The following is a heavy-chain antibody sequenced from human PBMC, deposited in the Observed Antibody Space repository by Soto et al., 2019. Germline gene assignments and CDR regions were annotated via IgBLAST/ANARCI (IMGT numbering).Heavy chain of an antibody. CDR2: IYWNDDK. CDR3: AHSPNYYDSSDPRRSFEY. J-gene: IGHJ4*02. V-gene: IGHV2-5*01. CDR1: GFSLSTSGVG. D-gene: IGHD3-22*01. Sequence: GPPLGNPTNPLTLTGPFSGFSLSTSGVGVGWFRQPPGKALDWLALIYWNDDKHSSPSLRSRLTITKDTAKNQVVLTMTNMDPADTATYYCAHSPNYYDSSDPRRSFEYWGQGTLVTVSS.